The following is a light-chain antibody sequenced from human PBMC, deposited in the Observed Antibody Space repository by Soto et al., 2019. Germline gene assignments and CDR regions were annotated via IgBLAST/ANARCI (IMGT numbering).Light chain of an antibody. CDR2: DAS. Sequence: EIVLTQSPGTLALSPGERATLSCRASQSVSTYLAWYQQKPGQAPRLLIYDASNRATGIPARFSGSESGTNFTITISSLEPEDFAVYYCQQRSNWPPYTFGQGTKLEIK. V-gene: IGKV3-11*01. CDR3: QQRSNWPPYT. CDR1: QSVSTY. J-gene: IGKJ2*01.